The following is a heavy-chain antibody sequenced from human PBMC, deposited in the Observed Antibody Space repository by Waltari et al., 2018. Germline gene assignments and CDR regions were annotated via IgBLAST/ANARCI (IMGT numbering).Heavy chain of an antibody. D-gene: IGHD5-12*01. CDR1: GYSISSGDY. CDR3: ARNLPAWTTGTFDV. V-gene: IGHV4-38-2*01. Sequence: QVQLQEPGPGLVKPSETLSLNCAVSGYSISSGDYWGWIRQPPGKGLGLIGTVYHSGSTYYNPSLKSRVTISVDTSKTHFSLRLTSVTAADTALYYCARNLPAWTTGTFDVWGQGTMVTVSS. J-gene: IGHJ3*01. CDR2: VYHSGST.